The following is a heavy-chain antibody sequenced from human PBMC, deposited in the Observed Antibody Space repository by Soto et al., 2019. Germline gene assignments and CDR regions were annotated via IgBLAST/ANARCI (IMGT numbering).Heavy chain of an antibody. J-gene: IGHJ4*02. CDR1: GFTFSSYS. CDR3: ARDRYDYIWGSYRH. Sequence: EVQLVESGGGLVQPGGSLRLSCAASGFTFSSYSMNWVRQAPGKGLEWVSYISSSSSTIYYGDSVKGRFTISRDNAKNSLYLQMNSMRAEDTAVYYCARDRYDYIWGSYRHWGQGTLVTVSS. V-gene: IGHV3-48*01. CDR2: ISSSSSTI. D-gene: IGHD3-16*02.